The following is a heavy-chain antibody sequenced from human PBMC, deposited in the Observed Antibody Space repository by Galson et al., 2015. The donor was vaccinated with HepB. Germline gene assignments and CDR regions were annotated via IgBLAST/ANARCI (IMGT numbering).Heavy chain of an antibody. Sequence: LTCTVSGGSISSYYWSWIRQPAGKGLEWIGRIYTSGSTNYNPSLKSRVTMSVDTSKNQFSLKLSSVTAADTAVYYCARGAQRYCSSTSCYMDWGQGTLVTVSS. D-gene: IGHD2-2*02. CDR2: IYTSGST. V-gene: IGHV4-4*07. CDR3: ARGAQRYCSSTSCYMD. J-gene: IGHJ4*02. CDR1: GGSISSYY.